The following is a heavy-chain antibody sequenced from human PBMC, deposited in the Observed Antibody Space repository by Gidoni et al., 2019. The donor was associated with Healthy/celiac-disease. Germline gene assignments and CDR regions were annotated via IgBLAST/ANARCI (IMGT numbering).Heavy chain of an antibody. CDR1: GFTFMSYS. CDR2: ISSSSSYI. V-gene: IGHV3-21*01. J-gene: IGHJ4*02. Sequence: EVQLVESGGGLVKPGGSLSPSGAASGFTFMSYSMNWVRQAPGMGLEWVSSISSSSSYINYADSVKGRFTISRDNAKNSLYLQMNSLRAEDTAVYYCARRDCSGGSCYSWAIDYWGQGTLVTVSS. D-gene: IGHD2-15*01. CDR3: ARRDCSGGSCYSWAIDY.